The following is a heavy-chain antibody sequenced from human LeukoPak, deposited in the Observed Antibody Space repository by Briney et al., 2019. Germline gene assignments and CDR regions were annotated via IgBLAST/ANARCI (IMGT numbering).Heavy chain of an antibody. Sequence: ASVKVSCKVSGYTLTELSMHWVRQAPGKGLEWMGGFDPEDGETIYAQKFQGRVTMIEDTSTDTAYMELSSLRSEDTAVYYCATPEVGAPWDFDYWGQGTLVTVSS. CDR2: FDPEDGET. CDR3: ATPEVGAPWDFDY. D-gene: IGHD1-26*01. V-gene: IGHV1-24*01. J-gene: IGHJ4*02. CDR1: GYTLTELS.